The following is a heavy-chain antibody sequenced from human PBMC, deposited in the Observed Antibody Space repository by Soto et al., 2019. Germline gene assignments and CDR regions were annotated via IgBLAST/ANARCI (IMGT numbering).Heavy chain of an antibody. D-gene: IGHD3-3*01. CDR1: GYTLTELS. V-gene: IGHV1-24*01. CDR2: FDPEDGET. J-gene: IGHJ5*02. Sequence: ASVKVSCKVSGYTLTELSMHWVRQAPGKGLEWMGGFDPEDGETIYAQKFQGRVTMTEDTSTDTAYMELSSLRSEDTAVYYCATSVYYDFWSGYLNRYNWFDPWGQGTLVTVSS. CDR3: ATSVYYDFWSGYLNRYNWFDP.